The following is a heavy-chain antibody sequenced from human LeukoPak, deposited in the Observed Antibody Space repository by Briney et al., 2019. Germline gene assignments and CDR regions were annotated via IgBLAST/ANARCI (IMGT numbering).Heavy chain of an antibody. CDR2: ISSSSSYI. CDR1: GFTFSSYS. Sequence: GGYLRLSCAASGFTFSSYSMNWVRQAPGKGLEWVSSISSSSSYIYYADSVKGRFTISRDNAKNSLYLQMNSLRAEDTAGYYCARRSGQRAFDIWGQGTMVTVSS. J-gene: IGHJ3*02. CDR3: ARRSGQRAFDI. D-gene: IGHD1-26*01. V-gene: IGHV3-21*01.